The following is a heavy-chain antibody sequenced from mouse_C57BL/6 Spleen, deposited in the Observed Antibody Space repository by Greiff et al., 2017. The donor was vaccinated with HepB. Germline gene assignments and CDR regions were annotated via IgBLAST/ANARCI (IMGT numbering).Heavy chain of an antibody. V-gene: IGHV5-6*01. CDR3: AREGYGNYVWYFDV. J-gene: IGHJ1*03. CDR2: ISSGGSYT. Sequence: EVQLVESGGDLVKPGGSLKLSCAASGFTFSSYRMSWVRQTPDKRLEWVATISSGGSYTYYPDSVKGRFTISRDNAKNTLYLQMSSLKSEDTAMYYCAREGYGNYVWYFDVWGTGTTVTVSS. CDR1: GFTFSSYR. D-gene: IGHD2-10*02.